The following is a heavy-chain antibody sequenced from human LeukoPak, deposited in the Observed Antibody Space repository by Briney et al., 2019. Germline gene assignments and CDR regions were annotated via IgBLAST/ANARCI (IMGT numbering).Heavy chain of an antibody. J-gene: IGHJ4*02. CDR2: ISAYNGNT. CDR3: ARDRCSGGSCYSQRYFDY. D-gene: IGHD2-15*01. V-gene: IGHV1-18*01. Sequence: EASVKVSCKASGYTFTSYGISWVRQAPGQGLEWMGWISAYNGNTNYAQKLQDRVTMTTDTSTSTAYMELRSLRSDDTAVYYCARDRCSGGSCYSQRYFDYWGQGTLVTVSS. CDR1: GYTFTSYG.